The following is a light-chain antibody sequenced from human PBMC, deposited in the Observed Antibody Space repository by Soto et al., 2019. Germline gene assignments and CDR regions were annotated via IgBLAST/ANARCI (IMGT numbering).Light chain of an antibody. V-gene: IGKV3-15*01. CDR1: ESVRSN. CDR2: AAS. Sequence: EIVLTQSPGTLSVSPGETATFSCRASESVRSNLAWYQQKPGQAPRLLVHAASTRATGVSARFSGSGSGTEFTLTIRSLQSEELAVYDCQQYNNWPRTVGQWTKVEIK. J-gene: IGKJ1*01. CDR3: QQYNNWPRT.